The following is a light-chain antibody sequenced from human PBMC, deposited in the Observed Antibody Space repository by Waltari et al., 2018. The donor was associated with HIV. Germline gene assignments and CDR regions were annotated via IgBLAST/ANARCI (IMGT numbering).Light chain of an antibody. CDR3: QSADSSNTWV. CDR2: KDS. CDR1: ALPKKY. J-gene: IGLJ3*02. Sequence: SYELTQPPSVSVSPGQTARNTCSGYALPKKYAYWYQQKPGQAPVLMIYKDSGRPSGIPERFSASSSGTTVTLTISGVQAEDEADYYCQSADSSNTWVFGGGTKLTVL. V-gene: IGLV3-25*03.